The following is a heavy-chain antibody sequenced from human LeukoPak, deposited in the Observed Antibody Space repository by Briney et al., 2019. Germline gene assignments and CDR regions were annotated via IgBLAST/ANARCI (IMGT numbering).Heavy chain of an antibody. J-gene: IGHJ3*02. CDR1: GYTFTSYY. V-gene: IGHV1-46*01. Sequence: ASVKVSCKASGYTFTSYYMHWVRQAPGQGLEWMGIINPSGGSTSYAQKFQGRVTMTRDTSTSTVYMELSSLRSEDTAVYYCAISITIFGVVTDLDAFDIWGEGTMVTVSS. CDR2: INPSGGST. D-gene: IGHD3-3*01. CDR3: AISITIFGVVTDLDAFDI.